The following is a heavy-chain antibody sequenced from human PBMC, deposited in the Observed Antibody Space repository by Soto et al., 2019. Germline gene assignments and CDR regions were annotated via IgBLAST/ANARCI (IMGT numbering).Heavy chain of an antibody. D-gene: IGHD3-10*01. J-gene: IGHJ4*02. CDR2: IYHSGNT. V-gene: IGHV4-4*02. CDR3: ARRWGEGSADY. CDR1: GGSISSSNW. Sequence: PSETLSLTCAVSGGSISSSNWWSWVRQPPGKGLEWIGEIYHSGNTNYNPSLKSRVTMAVDKSRNQFSLKLSSVTAADTAVYYCARRWGEGSADYRGKAPLVTLST.